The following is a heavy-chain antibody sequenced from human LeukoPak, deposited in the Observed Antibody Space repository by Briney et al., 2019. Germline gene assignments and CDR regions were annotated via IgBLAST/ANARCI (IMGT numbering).Heavy chain of an antibody. CDR3: AREKGQVYYGDTTAEAGFDY. CDR2: IYYSGST. CDR1: GGSISSYY. V-gene: IGHV4-59*01. Sequence: KPSETLSLTCTVSGGSISSYYWSWIRQPPGKGLEWIGYIYYSGSTNYNPSLKSRVTISVDTSKNQFSLKLSSVTAADTAVYYCAREKGQVYYGDTTAEAGFDYWGQGTLVTVS. J-gene: IGHJ4*02. D-gene: IGHD4-17*01.